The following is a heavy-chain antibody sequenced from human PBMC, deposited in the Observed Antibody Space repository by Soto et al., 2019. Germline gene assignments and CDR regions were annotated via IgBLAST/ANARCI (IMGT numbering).Heavy chain of an antibody. CDR1: GFSLRTSGMR. CDR3: AKTGTDGSWFDP. V-gene: IGHV2-70*04. D-gene: IGHD1-1*01. Sequence: DSGPTLVNPTQTLTLTCTFSGFSLRTSGMRVSWIRQPPGKALEWLARIDWDDDKFYSTSLRTRLTISKDTSKNQVVLSMTNMDPVDTATYYCAKTGTDGSWFDPWGQGTLVTVSS. CDR2: IDWDDDK. J-gene: IGHJ5*02.